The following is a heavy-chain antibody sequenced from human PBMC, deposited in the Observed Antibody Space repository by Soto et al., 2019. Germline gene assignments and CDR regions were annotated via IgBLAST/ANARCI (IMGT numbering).Heavy chain of an antibody. CDR1: GFTFSNYG. Sequence: GSLRLSCVGSGFTFSNYGMHWVRQPPGKGLEWVALISDDGDKRYYADSVRGRLIISRDNSKDTLYLQMNSLGPDDTAVYFCAKARVRIVGANSFDYWGQGTPVTAPQ. V-gene: IGHV3-30*18. D-gene: IGHD1-26*01. CDR3: AKARVRIVGANSFDY. J-gene: IGHJ4*02. CDR2: ISDDGDKR.